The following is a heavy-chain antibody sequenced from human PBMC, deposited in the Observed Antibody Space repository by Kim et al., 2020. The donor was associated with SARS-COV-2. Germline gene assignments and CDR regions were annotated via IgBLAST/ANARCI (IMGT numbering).Heavy chain of an antibody. V-gene: IGHV1-2*06. CDR2: INPNSGGT. J-gene: IGHJ5*02. Sequence: ASVKVSCKASGYTFTGYYMHWVRQAPGQGLEWMGRINPNSGGTNYAQKFQGRVTMTRDTSISTAYMELSRLRSDDTAVYYCARDPQGYQLPFNWFDPWGQGTLVTVSS. D-gene: IGHD2-2*01. CDR3: ARDPQGYQLPFNWFDP. CDR1: GYTFTGYY.